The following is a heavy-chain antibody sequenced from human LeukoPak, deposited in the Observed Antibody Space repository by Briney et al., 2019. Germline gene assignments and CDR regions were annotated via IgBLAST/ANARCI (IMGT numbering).Heavy chain of an antibody. D-gene: IGHD6-19*01. Sequence: ASVKVSCKASGGTFSTSAFSWVRQAPGQGLEWMGGIIPFFAIANYAQKFQGRVSITTDASTSTAYMEVSSLRSEDAAAYYCARAHSSGWYFFDYWGQGTLVTVSS. CDR3: ARAHSSGWYFFDY. CDR1: GGTFSTSA. J-gene: IGHJ4*02. V-gene: IGHV1-69*05. CDR2: IIPFFAIA.